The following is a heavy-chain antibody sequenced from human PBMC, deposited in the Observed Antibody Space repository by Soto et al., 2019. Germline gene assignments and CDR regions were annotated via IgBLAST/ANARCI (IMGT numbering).Heavy chain of an antibody. CDR3: AKDQYCSGGSCYSAFDY. CDR1: GFTFSSYA. V-gene: IGHV3-23*01. CDR2: ISGSGGST. Sequence: EVQLLESGGGLVQPGGSLRLSCAASGFTFSSYAMSWVRQAPGKGLEWVSAISGSGGSTYYADSVKGRFTISRDNSKNTLYLQMNSLRAEDTAVYYCAKDQYCSGGSCYSAFDYWGQGTLVTVSS. J-gene: IGHJ4*02. D-gene: IGHD2-15*01.